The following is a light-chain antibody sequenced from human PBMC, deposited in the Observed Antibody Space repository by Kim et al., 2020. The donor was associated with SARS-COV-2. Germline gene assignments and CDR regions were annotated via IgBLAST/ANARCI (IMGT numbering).Light chain of an antibody. V-gene: IGKV3D-15*01. Sequence: LYVSPGDRATLSCKAKQSVSINLAWYQQKAGQAPGLLIYGASTRATGSAAKFSGSWSGTEFTHTISGLQSEDSSVYYCQQYDNWYTFGRGTEL. CDR2: GAS. J-gene: IGKJ2*01. CDR1: QSVSIN. CDR3: QQYDNWYT.